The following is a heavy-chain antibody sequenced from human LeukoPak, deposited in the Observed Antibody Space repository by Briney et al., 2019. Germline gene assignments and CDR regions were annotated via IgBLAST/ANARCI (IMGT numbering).Heavy chain of an antibody. CDR3: ARSGYSYGYFVSAWFDP. V-gene: IGHV4-39*07. D-gene: IGHD5-18*01. CDR2: IYYSGST. Sequence: PSETLSLTCTVSGGSISSSSYYWGWIRQPPGKGLEWIGSIYYSGSTYYNPSLKSRVTISVDTSKNQFSLKLSSVTAADTAVYYCARSGYSYGYFVSAWFDPWGQGTLVTVSS. CDR1: GGSISSSSYY. J-gene: IGHJ5*02.